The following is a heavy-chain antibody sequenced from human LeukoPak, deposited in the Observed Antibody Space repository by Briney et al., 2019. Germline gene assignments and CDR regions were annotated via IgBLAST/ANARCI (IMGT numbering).Heavy chain of an antibody. J-gene: IGHJ4*02. CDR3: ARTQYCSSTSCYFGYFDY. V-gene: IGHV4-59*01. D-gene: IGHD2-2*01. Sequence: PSETLSLTCTVSGGSISSYYWNWIRQPPGKGLEWIAYVYYTGSTNYNPSLKSRVTISLDTSKNQFSLKLSSVTAADTAVYYCARTQYCSSTSCYFGYFDYWGQGTLVTVSS. CDR1: GGSISSYY. CDR2: VYYTGST.